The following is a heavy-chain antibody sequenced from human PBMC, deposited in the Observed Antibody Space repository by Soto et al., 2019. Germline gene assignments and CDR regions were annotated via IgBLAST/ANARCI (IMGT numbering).Heavy chain of an antibody. D-gene: IGHD2-2*03. CDR2: ISRSGFYT. V-gene: IGHV3-23*01. CDR3: AREGPLDIVERWDAFDI. CDR1: ESTFSSYA. Sequence: PGGSLRLSCAASESTFSSYAMSWVRQAAGKGLEWVSAISRSGFYTYYADSVKGRLTISRDNSKNTLFLQMNSLRADDTAVYYCAREGPLDIVERWDAFDIWGQGTMVTVSS. J-gene: IGHJ3*02.